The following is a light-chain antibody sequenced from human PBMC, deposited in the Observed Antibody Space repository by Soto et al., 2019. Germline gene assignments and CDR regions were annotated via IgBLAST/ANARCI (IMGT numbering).Light chain of an antibody. CDR3: LQSNSYPWT. J-gene: IGKJ1*01. CDR2: SAS. Sequence: DIQMTQSPSAMSASVGDRVTITCRASQGIRTYLAWFQQKPGKVPKRLIFSASSVQSGVPSRFSGSGSGTEFTLTISSLPPEDVATYYCLQSNSYPWTFGQGTKVQI. V-gene: IGKV1-17*03. CDR1: QGIRTY.